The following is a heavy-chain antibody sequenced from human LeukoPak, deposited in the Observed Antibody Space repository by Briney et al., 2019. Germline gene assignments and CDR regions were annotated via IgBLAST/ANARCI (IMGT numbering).Heavy chain of an antibody. V-gene: IGHV3-23*01. D-gene: IGHD3-16*02. CDR2: ISGSGGST. J-gene: IGHJ3*02. CDR3: ASDDAAMGGDHDYVWGSYRNAFDI. Sequence: GGSLRLSCAASGFTFSSYAMSWVRQAPGKGLEWVSAISGSGGSTYYADSVKGRFTISRDNSKNTLYLQMNSLRAEDTAVYYCASDDAAMGGDHDYVWGSYRNAFDIWGQGTMVTVSS. CDR1: GFTFSSYA.